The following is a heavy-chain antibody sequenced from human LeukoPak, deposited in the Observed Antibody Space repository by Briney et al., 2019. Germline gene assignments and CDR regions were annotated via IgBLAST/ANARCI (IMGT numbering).Heavy chain of an antibody. CDR3: ARDILAGGANDVLDI. J-gene: IGHJ3*02. CDR1: GYTFTSYG. D-gene: IGHD2-2*02. CDR2: ISAYNGNT. V-gene: IGHV1-18*01. Sequence: GSVKVSCKASGYTFTSYGISWVRQAPGQGLEWMGWISAYNGNTNYAQKLQGRVTMTTDTSTSTAYMELRSLRSDDTAVYYCARDILAGGANDVLDIWGQGTMVTVSS.